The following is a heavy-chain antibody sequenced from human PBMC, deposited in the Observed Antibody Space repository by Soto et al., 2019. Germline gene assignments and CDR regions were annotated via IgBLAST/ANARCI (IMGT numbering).Heavy chain of an antibody. CDR3: AREFCSGGYCYTYYFDP. CDR2: INTDGSNT. V-gene: IGHV3-74*01. D-gene: IGHD2-15*01. Sequence: GSLRLSCAASGLTFNRYWMHWVRHAPGKGLVWVSHINTDGSNTNYADSVKGRFTISRDNAKSTLFLQMNSLRDEDTAVYYCAREFCSGGYCYTYYFDPWGQGIPVTVSS. J-gene: IGHJ5*02. CDR1: GLTFNRYW.